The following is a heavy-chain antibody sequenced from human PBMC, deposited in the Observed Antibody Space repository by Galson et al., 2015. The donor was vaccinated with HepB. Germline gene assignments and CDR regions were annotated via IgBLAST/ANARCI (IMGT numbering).Heavy chain of an antibody. CDR3: ARTFDDFWTDGNYYYYMDV. V-gene: IGHV1-8*01. Sequence: VKVSCKGSGYTFTNYDISWVRQATGQGLEWMGWMNPNTATTGYAQKFQGRVTMTRNTSISTVYMELSNLRSEDTAVYYCARTFDDFWTDGNYYYYMDVWGKGTTVTVSS. D-gene: IGHD3-3*01. J-gene: IGHJ6*03. CDR2: MNPNTATT. CDR1: GYTFTNYD.